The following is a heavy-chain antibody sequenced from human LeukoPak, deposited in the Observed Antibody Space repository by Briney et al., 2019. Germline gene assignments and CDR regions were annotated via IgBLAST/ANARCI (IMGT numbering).Heavy chain of an antibody. CDR3: AKDLRRGIVVVPAAPAAPLDV. V-gene: IGHV3-30*02. D-gene: IGHD2-2*01. J-gene: IGHJ6*04. Sequence: TGGSLRLSCAASGFTFSSYGMHWVRQAPGKGLEWVAFIRYDGSNKYYADSVKGRFTISRDNSKNTLYLQMNSLRAEDTAVYYCAKDLRRGIVVVPAAPAAPLDVWGKGTTVTVSS. CDR2: IRYDGSNK. CDR1: GFTFSSYG.